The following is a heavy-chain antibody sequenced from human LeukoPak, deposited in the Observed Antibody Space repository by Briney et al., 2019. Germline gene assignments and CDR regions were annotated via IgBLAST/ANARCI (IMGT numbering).Heavy chain of an antibody. CDR3: ARRMSAFYDILIGYYTLGGLDY. D-gene: IGHD3-9*01. J-gene: IGHJ4*02. CDR1: GYTFTSYG. Sequence: ASVKVSCKASGYTFTSYGISWVRQAPGQGLEWMGWISAYNGNTNYAQKLQGRVTMTTDTSTSTAYMELRSLRSDDTAVYYCARRMSAFYDILIGYYTLGGLDYWGQGTLVTVSS. CDR2: ISAYNGNT. V-gene: IGHV1-18*04.